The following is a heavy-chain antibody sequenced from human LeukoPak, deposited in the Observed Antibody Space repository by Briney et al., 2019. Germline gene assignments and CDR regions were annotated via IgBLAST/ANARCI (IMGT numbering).Heavy chain of an antibody. CDR1: GGSISSYY. V-gene: IGHV4-59*01. CDR2: IYYSGST. D-gene: IGHD3-22*01. Sequence: PSETLSLTCTVSGGSISSYYWSWIRQPPGKGLEWVGYIYYSGSTNYNPSLKSRVTISVDTSKNQFSLKLSSVTAADTAVYYCARQTYYYDSSGYYLIDYWGQGTLVTVSS. J-gene: IGHJ4*02. CDR3: ARQTYYYDSSGYYLIDY.